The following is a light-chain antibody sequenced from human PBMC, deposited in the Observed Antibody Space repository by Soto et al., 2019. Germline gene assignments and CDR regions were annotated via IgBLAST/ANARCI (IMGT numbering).Light chain of an antibody. CDR1: QSISSY. CDR2: AAS. V-gene: IGKV1-39*01. Sequence: DIQMTQSPSSLSASAGDRVTITCRASQSISSYLNWYQQKPGKAPKLLIYAASSLQSGVPSRFSGSGSGTDFTLTISSLQPEDVATYYCQQSYSTPPRTFGQGTKVEIK. CDR3: QQSYSTPPRT. J-gene: IGKJ1*01.